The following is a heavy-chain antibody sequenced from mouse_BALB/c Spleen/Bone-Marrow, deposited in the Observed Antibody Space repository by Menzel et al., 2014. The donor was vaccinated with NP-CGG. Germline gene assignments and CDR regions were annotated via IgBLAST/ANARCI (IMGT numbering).Heavy chain of an antibody. V-gene: IGHV5-4*02. J-gene: IGHJ3*01. CDR3: ARDGNYAY. CDR2: ISDGGSYT. D-gene: IGHD2-1*01. Sequence: EVQGVESGGGLVKPGGSLKLSFAASGFTFSDYYMYWVRQTPEKRPEWVATISDGGSYTYYPDSVKGRFTISRDNAKNNLYLQMSSLKSEDTAMYYCARDGNYAYWGQGTLVAVSA. CDR1: GFTFSDYY.